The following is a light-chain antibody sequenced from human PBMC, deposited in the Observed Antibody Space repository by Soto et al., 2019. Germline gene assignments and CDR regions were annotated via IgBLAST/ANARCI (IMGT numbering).Light chain of an antibody. CDR2: GNT. CDR1: SSNIGAAYG. Sequence: QSVLTQPPSVSGAPGQRVIISCTGSSSNIGAAYGVHWYQHLPGTAPNLLIYGNTNRPSGVRDRFSGSKSGTSASLAITGLKAEDEADYYCQSYDSSLSGYVFGTGTKLTVL. J-gene: IGLJ1*01. V-gene: IGLV1-40*01. CDR3: QSYDSSLSGYV.